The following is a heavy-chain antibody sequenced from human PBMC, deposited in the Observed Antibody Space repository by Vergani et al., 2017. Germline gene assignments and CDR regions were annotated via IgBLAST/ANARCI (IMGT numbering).Heavy chain of an antibody. CDR2: IIPISGGT. Sequence: QVQLVQSGTEVKKPGASVKVSCKASGYTFTVYYIHWARQSPGQGLECMGWIIPISGGTSYAQKFQGRVTLTRATSISTAYMELNRLRSDDTAVYYCAGGPRSYGMDVWGQGTTVTVSS. J-gene: IGHJ6*02. CDR1: GYTFTVYY. D-gene: IGHD1-14*01. CDR3: AGGPRSYGMDV. V-gene: IGHV1-2*02.